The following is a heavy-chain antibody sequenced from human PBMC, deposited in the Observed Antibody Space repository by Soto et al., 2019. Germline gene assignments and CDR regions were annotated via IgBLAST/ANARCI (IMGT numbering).Heavy chain of an antibody. V-gene: IGHV3-20*01. CDR3: ARLSCAHGVCYYYFDF. CDR2: INWNGGSA. Sequence: GGSLRLSCTASGFTFDNYGMSWVRQAPGKRLEWVSGINWNGGSANYADSVKGRFTIPRGNAKNSLYLQMNSSRAEDTAFYHCARLSCAHGVCYYYFDFWGQGTLVTVSS. CDR1: GFTFDNYG. J-gene: IGHJ4*02. D-gene: IGHD2-8*01.